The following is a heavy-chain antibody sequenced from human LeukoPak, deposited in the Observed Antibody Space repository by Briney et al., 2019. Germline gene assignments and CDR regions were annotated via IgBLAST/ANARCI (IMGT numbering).Heavy chain of an antibody. Sequence: GGSLRLSCAASGFTFGSYWRHWVGKAPGKGLVWVSRINSDGSSTSYADSVKGRFTISRDNAKNTLYLQMNSLRAEDTAVYYCARVNLRFDAFDIWGQGTMVTVSS. CDR2: INSDGSST. V-gene: IGHV3-74*01. D-gene: IGHD3-3*01. J-gene: IGHJ3*02. CDR1: GFTFGSYW. CDR3: ARVNLRFDAFDI.